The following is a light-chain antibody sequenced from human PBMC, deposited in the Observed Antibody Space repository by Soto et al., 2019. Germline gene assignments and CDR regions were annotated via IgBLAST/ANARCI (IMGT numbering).Light chain of an antibody. CDR3: CSFAGSYSYV. CDR1: SSDVGRYDY. Sequence: QSALTQPRSVSASPGQSVTTSCTGTSSDVGRYDYVSWYQQHPGKAPKLIVYDVTERPSGVPDRFSGSKSGNTASLTISGLQAEDEADYSCCSFAGSYSYVFGTGTKATVL. J-gene: IGLJ1*01. V-gene: IGLV2-11*01. CDR2: DVT.